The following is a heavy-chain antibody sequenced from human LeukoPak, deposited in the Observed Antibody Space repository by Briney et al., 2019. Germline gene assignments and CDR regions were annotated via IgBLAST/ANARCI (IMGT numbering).Heavy chain of an antibody. V-gene: IGHV4-59*10. CDR1: GGSFSGYY. J-gene: IGHJ4*02. CDR2: IYTSGST. Sequence: PSETLSLTCAVYGGSFSGYYWSWIRQPAGKGLEWIGRIYTSGSTNYNPSLKSRVTISVDTSKNQFSLKLSSVTAADTAVYYCARYDVWGSYRAFDYWGQGTLVTVSS. CDR3: ARYDVWGSYRAFDY. D-gene: IGHD3-16*02.